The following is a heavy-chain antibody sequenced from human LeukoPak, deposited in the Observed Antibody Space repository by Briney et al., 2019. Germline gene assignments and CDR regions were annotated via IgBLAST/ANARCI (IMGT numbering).Heavy chain of an antibody. V-gene: IGHV4-31*03. D-gene: IGHD6-13*01. CDR2: IYNSGRT. J-gene: IGHJ4*02. CDR1: GGSGGSIRSGGYH. Sequence: SETLSLTCTVSGGSGGSIRSGGYHWSWIRQHPGKGLEWIGYIYNSGRTYYNPSLKSRVTISLDTSKIQFSLNLSSVTAADTGVYFCARGIGIAALDSWGQGTLLTVSS. CDR3: ARGIGIAALDS.